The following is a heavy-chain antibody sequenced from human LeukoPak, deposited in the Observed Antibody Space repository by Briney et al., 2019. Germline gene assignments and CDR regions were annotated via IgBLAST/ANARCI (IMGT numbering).Heavy chain of an antibody. CDR1: GFTFSSYA. J-gene: IGHJ2*01. Sequence: PGGSLRLSCAASGFTFSSYAMSWVRQAPGKGLEWVSAISGSGGSTYYADSVKGRFTISRDNSKNSLFLQMNNLRTEDTALYYCAKDIVEGFDLWGRGTLVTVSS. CDR2: ISGSGGST. D-gene: IGHD1-26*01. CDR3: AKDIVEGFDL. V-gene: IGHV3-23*01.